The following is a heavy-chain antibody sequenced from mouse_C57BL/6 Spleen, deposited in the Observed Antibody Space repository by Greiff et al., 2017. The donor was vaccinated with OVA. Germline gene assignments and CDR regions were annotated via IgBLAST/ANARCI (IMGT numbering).Heavy chain of an antibody. CDR1: GYSITSGYD. CDR3: ARDLLGRFDY. CDR2: ISYSGST. Sequence: EVKLVESGPGMVKPSQSLSLTCTVTGYSITSGYDWHWIRHFPGNKLEWMGYISYSGSTNYNPSLKSRISITHDTSKNHFFLKLNSVTTEDTATYYCARDLLGRFDYWGQGTTLTVSS. J-gene: IGHJ2*01. V-gene: IGHV3-1*01.